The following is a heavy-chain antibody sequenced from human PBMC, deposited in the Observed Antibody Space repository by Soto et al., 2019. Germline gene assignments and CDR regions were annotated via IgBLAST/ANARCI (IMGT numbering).Heavy chain of an antibody. CDR1: GFTFSSYW. CDR2: INSDGSST. D-gene: IGHD6-19*01. V-gene: IGHV3-74*01. J-gene: IGHJ4*02. CDR3: AVAVAAPTAIGY. Sequence: EVQLLESGGGLVQPGGSLRLSCAASGFTFSSYWMHWVRQAPGKGLVWVSRINSDGSSTSYADSVKGRFTISRDNAKNTLYLQMNSLRAEDTAVYYCAVAVAAPTAIGYWGQGTLVTVSS.